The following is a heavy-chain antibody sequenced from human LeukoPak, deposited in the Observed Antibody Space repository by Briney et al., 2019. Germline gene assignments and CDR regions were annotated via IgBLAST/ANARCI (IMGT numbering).Heavy chain of an antibody. CDR3: AKDLAFNWNYFLPYMDV. CDR2: ISGSGGST. Sequence: GGSLRLSCAASGFTFSSYAMSWVRQAPGKGLEWVSAISGSGGSTYYADSVKGRFTISRDNSKNTLYLQMNSLRAEDTAVYYCAKDLAFNWNYFLPYMDVWGKGTTVTVSS. J-gene: IGHJ6*03. CDR1: GFTFSSYA. V-gene: IGHV3-23*01. D-gene: IGHD1-7*01.